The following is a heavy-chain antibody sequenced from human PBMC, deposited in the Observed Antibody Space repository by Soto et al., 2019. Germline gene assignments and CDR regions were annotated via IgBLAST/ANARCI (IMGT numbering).Heavy chain of an antibody. CDR3: ARVGGYGMDV. CDR2: TYHSGST. V-gene: IGHV4-38-2*01. D-gene: IGHD3-10*01. Sequence: SETLSLTCAVSGYSISSGYYWGWIRQPPGKGLEWIGSTYHSGSTYNNPSLKSRVTISVDTSKNQFSLKLSSVTAADTAVYYCARVGGYGMDVWGQGTTVTVSS. J-gene: IGHJ6*02. CDR1: GYSISSGYY.